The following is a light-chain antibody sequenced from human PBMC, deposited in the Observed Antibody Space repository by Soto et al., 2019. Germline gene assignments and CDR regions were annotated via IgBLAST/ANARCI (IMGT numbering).Light chain of an antibody. CDR3: HQYYNAPWT. Sequence: DIVMTQSPDSLAVSLGEMAAINCKASHMFLYSSNNKNYFAWYQQKPGQPPKLLIYWASTRESGVPDRFSGSGSGTDFTLTISSLQAEDAAVYYCHQYYNAPWTFGQGTKVDIK. V-gene: IGKV4-1*01. CDR1: HMFLYSSNNKNY. J-gene: IGKJ1*01. CDR2: WAS.